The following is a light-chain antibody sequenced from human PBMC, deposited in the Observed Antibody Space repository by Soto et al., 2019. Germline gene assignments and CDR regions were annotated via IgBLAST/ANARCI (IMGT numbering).Light chain of an antibody. V-gene: IGLV1-51*01. CDR3: GTWDSSLSAGV. J-gene: IGLJ1*01. CDR2: DNN. Sequence: QSVLTQPPSVSAAPGQKVTISCSGSSSNIGNNYVSWYQQLPGTAPKLLIYDNNKRPSGIPDRFSGSKSGTSATLGITGLQTGGEADYYCGTWDSSLSAGVFGTGTRSPS. CDR1: SSNIGNNY.